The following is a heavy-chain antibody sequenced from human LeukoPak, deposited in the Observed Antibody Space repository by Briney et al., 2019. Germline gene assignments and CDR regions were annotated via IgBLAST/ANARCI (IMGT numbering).Heavy chain of an antibody. CDR1: GFTFDNFA. CDR3: AKVGTATVTNGAFDR. CDR2: IAWNSGTI. Sequence: GGSLRLSCVASGFTFDNFAMHWVRQAPGKGLEWVSGIAWNSGTIAYADSVKGRFTVSRDNARNSLHLQMNSLRPEDMALYYCAKVGTATVTNGAFDRWGRGAVVTVSS. V-gene: IGHV3-9*03. J-gene: IGHJ3*02. D-gene: IGHD4-17*01.